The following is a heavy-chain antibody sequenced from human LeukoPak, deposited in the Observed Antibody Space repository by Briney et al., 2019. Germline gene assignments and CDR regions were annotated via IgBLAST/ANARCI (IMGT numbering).Heavy chain of an antibody. CDR1: GFTFSSYG. CDR2: ISGSGGST. CDR3: AKLLYYYDSSQPY. D-gene: IGHD3-22*01. J-gene: IGHJ4*02. Sequence: GGSLRLSCAASGFTFSSYGMSWVRQAPGKGLEGGSAISGSGGSTYYADSVKGRFTISRDNSKNTLYLQMNSLRAEDTAVYYCAKLLYYYDSSQPYWGQGTLVTVSS. V-gene: IGHV3-23*01.